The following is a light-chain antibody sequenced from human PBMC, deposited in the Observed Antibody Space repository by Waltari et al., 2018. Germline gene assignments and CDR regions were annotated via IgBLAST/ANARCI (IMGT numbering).Light chain of an antibody. CDR3: QQYSSFSGT. CDR1: QFNGNS. V-gene: IGKV1-5*03. Sequence: DVQMTQSPSTLSASLVDRVPITCRAGQFNGNSLAWYQHKPGRAPKLLIFRASDLEDGVPSRFSGSGSGTEFALTISSLQPDDFATYYCQQYSSFSGTFGQGTYLDIQ. CDR2: RAS. J-gene: IGKJ2*01.